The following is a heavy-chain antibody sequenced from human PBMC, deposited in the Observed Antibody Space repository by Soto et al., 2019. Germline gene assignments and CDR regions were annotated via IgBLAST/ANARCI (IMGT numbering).Heavy chain of an antibody. CDR1: GFTFSNYG. D-gene: IGHD3-22*01. CDR2: ISYDGSNK. J-gene: IGHJ4*02. V-gene: IGHV3-30*18. CDR3: TKDTNYYATSGYYIFDY. Sequence: ESGGGVVQPGRSLRVSCAASGFTFSNYGMHWVRQAPDMRLEWVAAISYDGSNKYYADSVKGRFTISRDNSENMVYLQMNSLRAEDTAVYYCTKDTNYYATSGYYIFDYWGQGTLVTVSS.